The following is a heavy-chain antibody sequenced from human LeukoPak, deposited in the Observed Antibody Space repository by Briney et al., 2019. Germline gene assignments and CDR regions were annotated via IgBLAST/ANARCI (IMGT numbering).Heavy chain of an antibody. Sequence: ASVKVSCKASGYTFTTFGISWVRQAPGQGLGGRGWSNTYNTDINYAPKLQGRVTMTTDTSTSTAYMELRSLTSDDTAVYFCARTIVNYYTSVQPFDYWGQGTLVTVSS. CDR1: GYTFTTFG. J-gene: IGHJ4*02. CDR2: SNTYNTDI. V-gene: IGHV1-18*01. D-gene: IGHD3-10*01. CDR3: ARTIVNYYTSVQPFDY.